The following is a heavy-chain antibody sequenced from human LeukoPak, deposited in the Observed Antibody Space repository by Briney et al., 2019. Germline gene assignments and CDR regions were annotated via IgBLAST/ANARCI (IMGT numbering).Heavy chain of an antibody. CDR2: IKSKTDGGTT. CDR1: GFTFSNAW. CDR3: TTTFTYYYDSSGYYHDY. J-gene: IGHJ4*02. D-gene: IGHD3-22*01. Sequence: SGGSLRLSCAASGFTFSNAWMSWVRQAPGKGLEWVGRIKSKTDGGTTDYAAPVKGRFTISRDDSKNTLYLQMNSLKTEDTAVYYCTTTFTYYYDSSGYYHDYWGQGTLVTVSS. V-gene: IGHV3-15*01.